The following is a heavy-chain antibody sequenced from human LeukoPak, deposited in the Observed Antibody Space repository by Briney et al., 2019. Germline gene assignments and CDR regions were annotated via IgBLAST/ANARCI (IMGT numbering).Heavy chain of an antibody. CDR3: ARVGDGYNYFHSYYMDV. V-gene: IGHV4-59*01. Sequence: PSETLSLTCTVSGGSISSYYWSWIRQPPGKGLEWIGYIYYSGSTNYNPSLQSRVTISVDMSNNQFSLKLRSVTAADTAVYYCARVGDGYNYFHSYYMDVWGKGTTVTVSS. CDR2: IYYSGST. D-gene: IGHD5-24*01. CDR1: GGSISSYY. J-gene: IGHJ6*03.